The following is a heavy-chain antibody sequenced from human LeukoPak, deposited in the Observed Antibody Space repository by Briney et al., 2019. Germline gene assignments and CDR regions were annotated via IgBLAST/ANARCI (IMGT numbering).Heavy chain of an antibody. V-gene: IGHV1-8*02. CDR1: GYTFTGYY. CDR2: MNPNSGNT. Sequence: GASVKVSCKASGYTFTGYYMHWVRQAPGQGLEWMGWMNPNSGNTGYAQKFQGRVTMTRNTSISTAYMELSSLRSEDTAVYYCARGIIASPFDYWGQGTLVTVSS. J-gene: IGHJ4*02. D-gene: IGHD3-10*01. CDR3: ARGIIASPFDY.